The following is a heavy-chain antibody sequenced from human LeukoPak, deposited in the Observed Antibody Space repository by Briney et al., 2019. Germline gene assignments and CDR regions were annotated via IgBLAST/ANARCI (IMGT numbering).Heavy chain of an antibody. V-gene: IGHV3-74*01. CDR3: ALDLKFLGGYYYGMDV. J-gene: IGHJ6*02. CDR1: GFTFRNYW. CDR2: INSDGSRA. Sequence: GGSLRLSCAASGFTFRNYWMHEVRQAPGKGLVWVSRINSDGSRATYADSVKGRFTISRDNAKNTLYLQMNSLRSEDTAVYYCALDLKFLGGYYYGMDVWGQGTTVTVSS. D-gene: IGHD2/OR15-2a*01.